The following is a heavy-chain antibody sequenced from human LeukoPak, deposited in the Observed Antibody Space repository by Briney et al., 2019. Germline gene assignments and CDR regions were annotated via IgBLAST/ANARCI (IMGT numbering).Heavy chain of an antibody. V-gene: IGHV4-4*09. D-gene: IGHD2-2*01. Sequence: SETLSLTCTVSGGSISDSYWSWIRQPPGKGLEWIGYIYTSGSTNYNPSLKSRVTISVDTSKNQFSLKLSSVTAADTAVYYCARPRSTSWGGGLDPWGQGTLVTVSS. CDR1: GGSISDSY. CDR3: ARPRSTSWGGGLDP. CDR2: IYTSGST. J-gene: IGHJ5*02.